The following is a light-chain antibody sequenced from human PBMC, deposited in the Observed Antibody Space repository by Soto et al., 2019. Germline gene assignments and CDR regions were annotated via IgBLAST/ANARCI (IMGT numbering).Light chain of an antibody. J-gene: IGLJ3*02. CDR3: ASWAASLKGWV. Sequence: QSVLTQPPSASGTPGQRVTISCSGSSSNIGSDTVNWYQQLPGTAPKLLIHRSNQRPSGVPGRFSGSKSGTSASLAISGLQPEDEADYHCASWAASLKGWVFGGGTKLTVL. CDR1: SSNIGSDT. CDR2: RSN. V-gene: IGLV1-44*01.